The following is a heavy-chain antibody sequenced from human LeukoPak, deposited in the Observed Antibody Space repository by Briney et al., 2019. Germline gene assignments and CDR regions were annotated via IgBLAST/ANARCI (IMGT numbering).Heavy chain of an antibody. CDR2: ITWNSGSI. V-gene: IGHV3-9*03. CDR1: GFPFTNYA. D-gene: IGHD3-22*01. Sequence: GRSLRLSCAASGFPFTNYAMLWVRLVTGKGLEWVSGITWNSGSIVYADSVRGRLTITRDNAKNSLFLQMNSLRGEDMAVYYCAKGRDYYDSSGHKGLDYWGQGTLVTVSS. J-gene: IGHJ4*02. CDR3: AKGRDYYDSSGHKGLDY.